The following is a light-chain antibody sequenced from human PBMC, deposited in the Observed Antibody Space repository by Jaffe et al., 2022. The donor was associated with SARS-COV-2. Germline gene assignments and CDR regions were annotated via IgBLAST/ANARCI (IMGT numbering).Light chain of an antibody. CDR3: QQYTTSPT. CDR2: GAS. Sequence: EIVLTQSPGTLSLSPGERATLSCRASQSIRSYLAWYQQKPGQAPRLLIFGASNRAAGIPDRFSGSGSGTDFTLTISRLEPEDFAAYYCQQYTTSPTFGQGANVEFK. V-gene: IGKV3-20*01. CDR1: QSIRSY. J-gene: IGKJ1*01.